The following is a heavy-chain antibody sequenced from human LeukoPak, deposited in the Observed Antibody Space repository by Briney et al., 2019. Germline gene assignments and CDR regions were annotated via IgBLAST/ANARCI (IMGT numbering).Heavy chain of an antibody. CDR1: GASLSGYY. CDR2: IIHSGRT. CDR3: ARGTVLMGYASFDY. D-gene: IGHD2-8*01. Sequence: SETLSLTCTVSGASLSGYYWTWIRQLPGKGLEWIGEIIHSGRTNYSPSLKSRVTLSVDTSKNHFSLQLTSVTAADTAVYYCARGTVLMGYASFDYWGQGTLVTVSS. V-gene: IGHV4-34*01. J-gene: IGHJ4*02.